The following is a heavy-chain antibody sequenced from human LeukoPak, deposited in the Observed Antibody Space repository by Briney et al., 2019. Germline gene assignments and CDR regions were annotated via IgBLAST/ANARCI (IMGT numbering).Heavy chain of an antibody. V-gene: IGHV3-66*01. D-gene: IGHD3-10*01. CDR2: IYSGGTT. CDR3: ARKSDSLLVREGDR. J-gene: IGHJ4*02. CDR1: GFTVNRNY. Sequence: TGGSLRLSCAASGFTVNRNYMIWVRQAPGKGLECVSVIYSGGTTWYADSVKGRFTISRDTNTLYLQMNSLRAEDTAVYYCARKSDSLLVREGDRWGQGTLVTVSS.